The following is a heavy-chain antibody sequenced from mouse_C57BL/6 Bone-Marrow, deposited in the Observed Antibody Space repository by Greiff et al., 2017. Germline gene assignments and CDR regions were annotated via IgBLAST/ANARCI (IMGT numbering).Heavy chain of an antibody. CDR3: ARSRRIRLWFAY. J-gene: IGHJ3*01. CDR1: GYTFTSYW. Sequence: QVQLQQPGAELVKPGASVKLSCKASGYTFTSYWMPWVQQRPGRGLEWIGRIDPDSGCTKYTEKFKSKATLTVDKPSSTAYMQLSSLTSEDSAVYYCARSRRIRLWFAYWGQGTLVTVSA. D-gene: IGHD3-2*02. CDR2: IDPDSGCT. V-gene: IGHV1-72*01.